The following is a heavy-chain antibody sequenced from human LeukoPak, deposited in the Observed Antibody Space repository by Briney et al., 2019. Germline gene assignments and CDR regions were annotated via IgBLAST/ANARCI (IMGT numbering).Heavy chain of an antibody. CDR1: GFTFSGYG. J-gene: IGHJ4*02. D-gene: IGHD4-17*01. V-gene: IGHV3-30*18. CDR3: AKELTTERTPGVDS. CDR2: ISYDGSNK. Sequence: PGGSLRLSCAASGFTFSGYGMHWVRQAPGKWLEWVAVISYDGSNKYYADSVKGRFTISRDNSKKTLYLQVNSLRAEDTAVYFCAKELTTERTPGVDSWGQGTLVTVSS.